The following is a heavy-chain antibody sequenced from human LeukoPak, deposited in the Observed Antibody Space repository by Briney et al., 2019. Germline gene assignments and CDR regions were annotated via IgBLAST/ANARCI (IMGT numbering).Heavy chain of an antibody. CDR1: EFTFSSYG. CDR3: ARDLLRIFSVDTAMVGGYYYYGMDV. Sequence: GGSLRLSCAASEFTFSSYGMHWVRQAPGKGLEWVAFIQHDGSNKYYADSVKGRFTISRDNSKNTLYLQMNSLRAEDTSVYYCARDLLRIFSVDTAMVGGYYYYGMDVWGQGTTVTVSS. CDR2: IQHDGSNK. J-gene: IGHJ6*02. V-gene: IGHV3-30*02. D-gene: IGHD5-18*01.